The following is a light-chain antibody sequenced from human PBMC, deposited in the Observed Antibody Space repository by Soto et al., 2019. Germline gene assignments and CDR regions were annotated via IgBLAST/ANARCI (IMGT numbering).Light chain of an antibody. CDR2: EVS. Sequence: QSALTQPASVSGSPGQSITISCTGTSSDVGGYNHVSWYQQHPGKAPKLMIYEVSNRPSGVSNRFSVSKSGNTASLTISWLQAEDEADYYCSSYTSRSTLYVFGTGTKLTVL. J-gene: IGLJ1*01. CDR3: SSYTSRSTLYV. V-gene: IGLV2-14*01. CDR1: SSDVGGYNH.